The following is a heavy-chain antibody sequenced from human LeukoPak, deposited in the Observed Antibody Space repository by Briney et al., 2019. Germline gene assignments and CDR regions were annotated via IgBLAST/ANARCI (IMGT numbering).Heavy chain of an antibody. CDR3: AKAFGMGIDY. Sequence: GGSLRLSCAASGFAFDDYAMHWVRHAPGKGLEWVSLISWDGGSTYYADSVKGRFTISRDNSKNSLYLQMNSLRAEDTALYYCAKAFGMGIDYWGQGTLVTVSS. J-gene: IGHJ4*02. CDR2: ISWDGGST. D-gene: IGHD7-27*01. CDR1: GFAFDDYA. V-gene: IGHV3-43D*03.